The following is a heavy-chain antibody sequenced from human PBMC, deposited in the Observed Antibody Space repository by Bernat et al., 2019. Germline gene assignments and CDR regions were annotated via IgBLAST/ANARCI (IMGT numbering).Heavy chain of an antibody. J-gene: IGHJ6*02. V-gene: IGHV4-39*07. Sequence: QLQLQESGPGLVKPSETLSLTCTVSGGSVTSTSYYWGWIRQPPGKGLEWIGNFYYPGSTNYNPSLKSRVTISVDTSKNQFSLKLSSVTAADTAVYYCASGVSYYYGSGSYYYYGMDVWGQGTTVTVSS. CDR2: FYYPGST. CDR1: GGSVTSTSYY. D-gene: IGHD3-10*01. CDR3: ASGVSYYYGSGSYYYYGMDV.